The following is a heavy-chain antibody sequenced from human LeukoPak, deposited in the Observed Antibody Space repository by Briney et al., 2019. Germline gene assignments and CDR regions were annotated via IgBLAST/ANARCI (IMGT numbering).Heavy chain of an antibody. D-gene: IGHD3-16*02. CDR2: VNGNGGST. Sequence: GSLRLSCAASGFSFSTYAMSWVRQAPGKGLEWVSGVNGNGGSTSYADSVKGRFTIFRDNSKNTVYLQMNSLGVEDTAVYYCAKSLYGGCDYWGQGTVVTVSS. CDR1: GFSFSTYA. J-gene: IGHJ4*02. V-gene: IGHV3-23*01. CDR3: AKSLYGGCDY.